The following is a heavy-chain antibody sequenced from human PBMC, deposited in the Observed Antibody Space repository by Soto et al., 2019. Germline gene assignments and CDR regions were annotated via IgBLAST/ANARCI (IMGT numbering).Heavy chain of an antibody. D-gene: IGHD3-9*01. CDR3: ARSLLRYVNYFDY. J-gene: IGHJ4*02. CDR1: GGSISSGGYS. Sequence: PSETLSLTCAVSGGSISSGGYSWSWIRQPPGKGLEWIGYIYHSGSTYYNPSLKSRVTISVDRSKNQFSLKLSSVTAADTAVYYCARSLLRYVNYFDYWGQGTLVTVSS. CDR2: IYHSGST. V-gene: IGHV4-30-2*01.